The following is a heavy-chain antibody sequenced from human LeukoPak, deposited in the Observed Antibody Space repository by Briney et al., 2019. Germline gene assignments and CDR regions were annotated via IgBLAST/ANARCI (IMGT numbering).Heavy chain of an antibody. V-gene: IGHV1-18*01. J-gene: IGHJ4*02. Sequence: ASVKVSCKASGYTFTSYGISWVRQAPGQGLEWMGWISAYNGNTNYAQKLQGRVTMTTGTSTSTAYMELRSLRSDDTAVHYCARSPYYDSSGYSLDYFDYWGQGTLVTVSS. CDR2: ISAYNGNT. D-gene: IGHD3-22*01. CDR1: GYTFTSYG. CDR3: ARSPYYDSSGYSLDYFDY.